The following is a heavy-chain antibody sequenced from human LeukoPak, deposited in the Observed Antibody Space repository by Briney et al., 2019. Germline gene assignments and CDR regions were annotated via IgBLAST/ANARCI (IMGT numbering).Heavy chain of an antibody. Sequence: GGSLRLSCAASGFTFSSYEVNWVRQAPGKGLECVSYISSSGSTIYYADSVKGRFTISRDNAKNSLYLQMNSLRAEDTAVYYCARLRATYYYDSSGYYEAFDIWGQGTMVTVSS. CDR3: ARLRATYYYDSSGYYEAFDI. CDR1: GFTFSSYE. D-gene: IGHD3-22*01. CDR2: ISSSGSTI. V-gene: IGHV3-48*03. J-gene: IGHJ3*02.